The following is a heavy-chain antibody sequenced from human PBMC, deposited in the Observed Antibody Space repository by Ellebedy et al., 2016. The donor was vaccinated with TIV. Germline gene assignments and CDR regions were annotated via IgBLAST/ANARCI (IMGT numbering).Heavy chain of an antibody. Sequence: ASVKVSCKASGYTFTSYGISWVRQAPGQGLEWMGWISAYNGNTNYAQRLQGRVTMTTDTSTSTAYMELRSLRSDDTAVYYCARDERGYCSSTSCPRFPLPGNFYYYYGMDVWGQGTTVTVSS. CDR3: ARDERGYCSSTSCPRFPLPGNFYYYYGMDV. CDR2: ISAYNGNT. V-gene: IGHV1-18*01. CDR1: GYTFTSYG. J-gene: IGHJ6*02. D-gene: IGHD2-2*01.